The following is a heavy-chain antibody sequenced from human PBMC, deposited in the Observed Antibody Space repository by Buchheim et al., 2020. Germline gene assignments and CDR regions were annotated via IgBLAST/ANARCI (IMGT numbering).Heavy chain of an antibody. CDR3: ARDSSSSWYVGLFDC. J-gene: IGHJ4*02. Sequence: QVQLVESGGGVVQPGRSLRLSCAASGFTFSSYGMHWVRQAPGKGLEWVAVIWYDGSDKYYADSVKGRFTVSRDNSKNTLYLQMNSLRAEDTAVYYCARDSSSSWYVGLFDCWGQGTL. CDR2: IWYDGSDK. V-gene: IGHV3-33*01. CDR1: GFTFSSYG. D-gene: IGHD6-13*01.